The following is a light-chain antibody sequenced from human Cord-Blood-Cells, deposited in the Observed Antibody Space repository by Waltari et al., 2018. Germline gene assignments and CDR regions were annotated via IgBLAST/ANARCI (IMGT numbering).Light chain of an antibody. CDR2: DAS. J-gene: IGKJ2*01. CDR3: QQYNSYSYT. V-gene: IGKV1-5*01. Sequence: DNQVNPSPSTLSASVGDRNTITCRASQSISSWLAWYQQKTGKAPKLLNYDASSLESGVPSRFSGSGSGTEFTLTISSLQPDDFATYYCQQYNSYSYTFGQGTKLEIK. CDR1: QSISSW.